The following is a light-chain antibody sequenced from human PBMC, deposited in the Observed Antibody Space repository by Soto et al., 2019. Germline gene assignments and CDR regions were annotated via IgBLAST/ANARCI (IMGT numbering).Light chain of an antibody. V-gene: IGKV3-20*01. CDR3: QYQGS. J-gene: IGKJ4*01. CDR1: QSVSRRY. Sequence: IVLTQSPDTLSLSPGQRATLSCRASQSVSRRYLAWYQQKPGQAPIFLIYDVSERASDIPDRFSGSGSGTDFTLTINRLVPEDVAVYYCQYQGSFGGGTKVEIE. CDR2: DVS.